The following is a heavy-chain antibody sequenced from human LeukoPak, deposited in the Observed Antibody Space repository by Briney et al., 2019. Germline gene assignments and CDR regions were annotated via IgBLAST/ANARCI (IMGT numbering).Heavy chain of an antibody. CDR1: GFTFDDYA. CDR2: ISWNSGSI. Sequence: PGRSLRLSCAASGFTFDDYAMHWVRQAPGKGLEWVSGISWNSGSIGYADSVKGRFTISRDNSKNTLYLQMDSLRAEDTAVYYCARDRIAGAAAFDMWGQGTMVIVSS. D-gene: IGHD6-19*01. CDR3: ARDRIAGAAAFDM. V-gene: IGHV3-9*01. J-gene: IGHJ3*02.